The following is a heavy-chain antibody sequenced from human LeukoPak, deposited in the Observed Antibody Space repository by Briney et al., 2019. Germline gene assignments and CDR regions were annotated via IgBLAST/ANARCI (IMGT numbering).Heavy chain of an antibody. J-gene: IGHJ4*02. CDR2: ISSSSSTI. CDR1: GFTFSSYS. D-gene: IGHD3-3*01. CDR3: AREDHYDFWSPFDY. V-gene: IGHV3-48*04. Sequence: PGRSLRLSCAASGFTFSSYSMNWVRQAPGKGLEWVSYISSSSSTIYYADSVKGRFTISRDSAKNSLYLQMNSLRAEDTAVYYCAREDHYDFWSPFDYWGQGTLVTVSS.